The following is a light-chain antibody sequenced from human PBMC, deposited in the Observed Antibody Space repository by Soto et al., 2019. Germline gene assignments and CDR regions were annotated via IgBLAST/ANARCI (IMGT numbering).Light chain of an antibody. CDR3: QQLNSYSL. J-gene: IGKJ3*01. CDR2: AAS. Sequence: DIQLTQSPSFLSASVGDRVTITCRASQGISSYLAWYQQKPGKAPKLLIYAASTLQSGVPSRFSGSGSGTEFTLIISSRQPEDFATYYCQQLNSYSLFGPGTKVDIK. CDR1: QGISSY. V-gene: IGKV1-9*01.